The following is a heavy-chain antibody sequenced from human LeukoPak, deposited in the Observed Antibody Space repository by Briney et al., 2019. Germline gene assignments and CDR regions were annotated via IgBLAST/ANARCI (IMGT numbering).Heavy chain of an antibody. D-gene: IGHD3-10*01. CDR2: ISGSGGST. CDR3: AKDGWFGELSSD. CDR1: GFAYSDYA. Sequence: PGGSLRLSCAASGFAYSDYAMSWVRQAPGKGLEWVSAISGSGGSTYYADSVKGRFTISRDNSKNTLYLQMNSLRAEDTAVYYCAKDGWFGELSSDWGQGTLVTVSS. V-gene: IGHV3-23*01. J-gene: IGHJ4*02.